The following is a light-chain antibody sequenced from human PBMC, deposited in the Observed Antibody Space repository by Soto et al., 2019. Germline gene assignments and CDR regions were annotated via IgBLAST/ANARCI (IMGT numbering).Light chain of an antibody. CDR3: HSRA. CDR1: QTISRW. Sequence: DIQMTQSASTLSASVGDRVTITCRASQTISRWLAWYQQKPVRAPKLLIYDASTLESGVPSRFSGSGSETEFTLTISRLQPDDFATYFCHSRAFGQGTRLEIK. J-gene: IGKJ5*01. CDR2: DAS. V-gene: IGKV1-5*01.